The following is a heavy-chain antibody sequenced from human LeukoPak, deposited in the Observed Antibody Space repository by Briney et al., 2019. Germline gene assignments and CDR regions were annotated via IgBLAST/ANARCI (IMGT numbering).Heavy chain of an antibody. V-gene: IGHV3-48*03. J-gene: IGHJ4*02. CDR1: GFSFSSYD. CDR2: ISSISTTI. Sequence: GGSLRLSCTASGFSFSSYDMNWVRQAPGRGLEWVSHISSISTTIYYTDSVKGRFTISRDNAKNSLYPQMNSLRVEDTGVYYCASLYGEILDYWGQGTLVTVSS. D-gene: IGHD4-17*01. CDR3: ASLYGEILDY.